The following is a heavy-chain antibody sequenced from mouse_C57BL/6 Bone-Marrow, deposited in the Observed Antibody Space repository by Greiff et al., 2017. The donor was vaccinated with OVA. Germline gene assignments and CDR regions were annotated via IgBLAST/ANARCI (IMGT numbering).Heavy chain of an antibody. J-gene: IGHJ2*01. CDR3: ARSKRGHLLWNY. V-gene: IGHV1-53*01. D-gene: IGHD2-1*01. Sequence: QVQLQQPGTELVKPGASVKLSCKASGYTFTSYWMHWVKQRPGQGLEWIGNINPSNGGTNYNEKFKSKATLTVDKSSSTAYMQLSSLTSADSAVYYCARSKRGHLLWNYWGQGTTLTVSS. CDR1: GYTFTSYW. CDR2: INPSNGGT.